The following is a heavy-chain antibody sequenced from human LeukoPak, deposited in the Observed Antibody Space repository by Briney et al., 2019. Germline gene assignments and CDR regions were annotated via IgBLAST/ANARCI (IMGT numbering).Heavy chain of an antibody. CDR3: ARDSEEMATSYFDY. CDR2: ISAYNGNT. V-gene: IGHV1-18*01. D-gene: IGHD5-24*01. Sequence: ASVKVSCKASGYTFTSYGISWVRQAPGQGLEWMGWISAYNGNTNYAQKLQGRVTMTTDTSTSTVYMELSSLRSEDTAVYYCARDSEEMATSYFDYWGQGTLVTVSS. J-gene: IGHJ4*02. CDR1: GYTFTSYG.